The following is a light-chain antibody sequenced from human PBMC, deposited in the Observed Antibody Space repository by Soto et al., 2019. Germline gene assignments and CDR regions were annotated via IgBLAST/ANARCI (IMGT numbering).Light chain of an antibody. CDR2: GAS. Sequence: EIVLTQSTGTLSLSPGERATLSCRASQSVSSTYLAWYQQKPGQAPRLLIYGASSRATDIPDRFSGSGSGTDFTLTISRLEPEDFAVYYCHQYGSSSRTFGQGTKVEI. V-gene: IGKV3-20*01. CDR3: HQYGSSSRT. CDR1: QSVSSTY. J-gene: IGKJ1*01.